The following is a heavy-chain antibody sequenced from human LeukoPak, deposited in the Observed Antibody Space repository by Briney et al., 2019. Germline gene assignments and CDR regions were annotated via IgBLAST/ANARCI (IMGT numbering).Heavy chain of an antibody. CDR1: GYTFTGYY. CDR2: INPNSGGT. Sequence: ASVKVSCKASGYTFTGYYMHWVRQAPGQGLEWMGWINPNSGGTNYAQKFQGRVTMTRDTSISTAYMELSRLRSDDTAVYYCARGLVVVPARIENVYVDTAMDGDYWGQGTLVTVPS. V-gene: IGHV1-2*02. J-gene: IGHJ4*02. CDR3: ARGLVVVPARIENVYVDTAMDGDY. D-gene: IGHD5-18*01.